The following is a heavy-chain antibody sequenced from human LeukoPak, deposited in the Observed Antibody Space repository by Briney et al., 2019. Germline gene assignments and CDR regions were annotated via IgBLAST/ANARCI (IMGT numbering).Heavy chain of an antibody. Sequence: PSETLSLTCAVYGGSFSGYYWSWIRQPPGKGLEWIGEINHSGSTNCNPSLKSRVTISVDTSKNQFSLKLSSVTAADTAVYYCASGQGLAVATRWGQGTLVTVSS. CDR2: INHSGST. CDR1: GGSFSGYY. D-gene: IGHD6-19*01. V-gene: IGHV4-34*01. J-gene: IGHJ4*02. CDR3: ASGQGLAVATR.